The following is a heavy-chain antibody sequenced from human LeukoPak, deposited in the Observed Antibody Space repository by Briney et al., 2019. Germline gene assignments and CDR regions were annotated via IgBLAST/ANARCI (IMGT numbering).Heavy chain of an antibody. CDR3: ARGDYYDSSGSHVWYFDL. V-gene: IGHV3-48*03. CDR2: ISSSGSTI. D-gene: IGHD3-22*01. Sequence: GGSLRLSCAASGFTFSSYAMNWVRQAPGKGLEWVSYISSSGSTIYYADSVKGRFTISRDNAKNSLYLQMNSLRAEDTAVYYCARGDYYDSSGSHVWYFDLWGRGTLVTVSS. J-gene: IGHJ2*01. CDR1: GFTFSSYA.